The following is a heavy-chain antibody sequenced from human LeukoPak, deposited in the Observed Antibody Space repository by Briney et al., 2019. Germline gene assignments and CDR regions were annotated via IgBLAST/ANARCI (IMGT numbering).Heavy chain of an antibody. CDR3: ARAEGWFGETPVYYMDV. V-gene: IGHV4-39*07. CDR1: GGSISSSSYY. CDR2: IYYSGST. J-gene: IGHJ6*03. D-gene: IGHD3-10*01. Sequence: SGTLSLTCTVSGGSISSSSYYWGWIRQPPGKGLEWIGSIYYSGSTYYNPSLKSRVTISVDTSKNQFSLKLSSVTAADTAVYYCARAEGWFGETPVYYMDVWGKGTTVTISS.